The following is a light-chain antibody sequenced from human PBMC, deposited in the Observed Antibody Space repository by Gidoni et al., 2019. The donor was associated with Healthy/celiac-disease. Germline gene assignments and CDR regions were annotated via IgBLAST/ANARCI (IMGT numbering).Light chain of an antibody. J-gene: IGKJ3*01. CDR3: QKYNSAPPFT. Sequence: DIQLTHSPSSLSASVGDRVTITCRASQGISNYLAWYQQKPGKVPKLLIYAASSLQSGVPSRFSGSGSGTYFTLTIISLQPEDVATYYCQKYNSAPPFTFGPGTKVDIK. CDR2: AAS. CDR1: QGISNY. V-gene: IGKV1-27*01.